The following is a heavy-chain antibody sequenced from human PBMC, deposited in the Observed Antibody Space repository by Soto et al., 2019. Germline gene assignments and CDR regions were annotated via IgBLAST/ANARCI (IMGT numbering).Heavy chain of an antibody. D-gene: IGHD2-2*01. V-gene: IGHV1-69*06. J-gene: IGHJ6*02. CDR3: ARGYCSSTSCFRHGMDV. CDR1: GGTFSSYA. CDR2: IIPIFGTA. Sequence: ASVKVSCKASGGTFSSYAISWVRQAPGQGLEWMGGIIPIFGTANYAQKFQGRVTITADKSTSTAYMELSSLRSEDTAVYYCARGYCSSTSCFRHGMDVWRQGTTVTVSS.